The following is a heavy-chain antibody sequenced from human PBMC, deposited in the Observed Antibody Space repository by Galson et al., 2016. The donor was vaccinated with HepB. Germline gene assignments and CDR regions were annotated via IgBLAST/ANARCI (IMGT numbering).Heavy chain of an antibody. CDR2: IGSRGYTM. D-gene: IGHD2/OR15-2a*01. Sequence: SLRLSCAGSGFTFSDYYISWIRQAPGKGLEWISYIGSRGYTMYYADSVKGRFTISRENAANSVYLQMNGLRADDTAIYYCAREIKVQRPGSFLNRRGRDYNYYGMDVWGQGTTVTVSS. CDR3: AREIKVQRPGSFLNRRGRDYNYYGMDV. J-gene: IGHJ6*02. CDR1: GFTFSDYY. V-gene: IGHV3-11*01.